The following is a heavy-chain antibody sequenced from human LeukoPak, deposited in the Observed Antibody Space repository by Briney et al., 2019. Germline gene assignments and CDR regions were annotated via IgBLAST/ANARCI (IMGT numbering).Heavy chain of an antibody. CDR2: ISSSSSYI. J-gene: IGHJ4*02. CDR3: ARDRLRYCSGGSCYVFDY. Sequence: PGGSLRLSCAASGFTFSSYSMNWVRQAPGKGLEWVSSISSSSSYIYYADSVKGRFTISRDNAKNSLYLQMNSLRAEDTAVYYCARDRLRYCSGGSCYVFDYWGQGTLVTVSS. D-gene: IGHD2-15*01. CDR1: GFTFSSYS. V-gene: IGHV3-21*01.